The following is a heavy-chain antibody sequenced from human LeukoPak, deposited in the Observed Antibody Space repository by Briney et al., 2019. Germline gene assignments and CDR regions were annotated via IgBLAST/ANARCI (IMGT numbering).Heavy chain of an antibody. CDR3: ARAAEGYCSSTSCYTGGPYFDY. D-gene: IGHD2-2*02. CDR2: ISSSSSYV. J-gene: IGHJ4*02. Sequence: GGSLRLSCAASGLTFSSYSMNWVRQAPWKGLEWVSSISSSSSYVYYADSVRGRFTISRDNAKNSLYLQMNSLRAEDTAVYYCARAAEGYCSSTSCYTGGPYFDYWGQGTLVTVSS. V-gene: IGHV3-21*01. CDR1: GLTFSSYS.